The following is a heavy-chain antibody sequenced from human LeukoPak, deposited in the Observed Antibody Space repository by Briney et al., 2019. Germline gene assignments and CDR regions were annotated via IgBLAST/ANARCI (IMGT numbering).Heavy chain of an antibody. CDR2: IASDGSST. Sequence: GGSLRLSCAASGFTFSSYWMYWVRQAPGKGLVWVSRIASDGSSTTYADSVKGRFSISRDNAKDTLYLQMNSLRVEDTAVYYCARGRPHGNDYWGQGTLVTVSS. D-gene: IGHD4-23*01. CDR3: ARGRPHGNDY. J-gene: IGHJ4*02. V-gene: IGHV3-74*01. CDR1: GFTFSSYW.